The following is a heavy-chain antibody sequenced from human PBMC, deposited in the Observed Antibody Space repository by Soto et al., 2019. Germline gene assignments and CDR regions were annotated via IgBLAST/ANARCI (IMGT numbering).Heavy chain of an antibody. CDR3: ARDGLRGTAFRGFLDD. V-gene: IGHV3-33*01. Sequence: QVLLVESGGGVAQPGRSLRLSCAASKSIFTGYGMHWVRQTPGKGLEWVAVIRFDGTDEHYADSVKGRFTISRDNSKNMLSLQMNSLRVEDTALYYCARDGLRGTAFRGFLDDWGQGTLVTVSS. D-gene: IGHD1-1*01. J-gene: IGHJ4*02. CDR1: KSIFTGYG. CDR2: IRFDGTDE.